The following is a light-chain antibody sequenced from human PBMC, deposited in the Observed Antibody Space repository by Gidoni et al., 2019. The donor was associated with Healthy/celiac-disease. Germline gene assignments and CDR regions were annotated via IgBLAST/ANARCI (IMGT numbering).Light chain of an antibody. CDR1: SSDVGSFNR. V-gene: IGLV2-18*02. J-gene: IGLJ3*02. CDR3: TSYTSSSTWV. CDR2: EVS. Sequence: SALTQPPSVSGSPGQSVTLSCTGTSSDVGSFNRVSWYQQPPGTAPKLMIYEVSNRPSGVPDRFSGSKSGSTASLTISGLQAEDEADYYCTSYTSSSTWVFGGGTKLTVL.